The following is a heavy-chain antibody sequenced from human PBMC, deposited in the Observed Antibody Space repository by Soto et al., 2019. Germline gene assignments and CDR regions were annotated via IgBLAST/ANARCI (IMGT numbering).Heavy chain of an antibody. D-gene: IGHD3-16*01. Sequence: QPGGSLRLSCAASGFTFSSYWMHWVRQAPGKGLVWVSRINSDGSSTSYADSVKGRFTISRDNAKNTLYLQMNSLRAEDTAVYYCARQSRDYVWGSYYWYFDYWGQGTLVTVSS. CDR3: ARQSRDYVWGSYYWYFDY. CDR1: GFTFSSYW. CDR2: INSDGSST. V-gene: IGHV3-74*01. J-gene: IGHJ4*02.